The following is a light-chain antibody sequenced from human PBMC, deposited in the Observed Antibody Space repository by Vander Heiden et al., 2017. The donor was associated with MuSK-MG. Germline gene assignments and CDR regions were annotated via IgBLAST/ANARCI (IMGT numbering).Light chain of an antibody. V-gene: IGKV3-20*01. Sequence: EIVLTQSPGTLSLSPGERATLSCRARQSVSSSYLAWYQQKPGQAPRLLIYGASSRATGIPDRFSGSASGTDFTLTISRLEPEDFAVYYCQQDGSSPPTFGHGSKAEI. CDR1: QSVSSSY. CDR2: GAS. CDR3: QQDGSSPPT. J-gene: IGKJ1*01.